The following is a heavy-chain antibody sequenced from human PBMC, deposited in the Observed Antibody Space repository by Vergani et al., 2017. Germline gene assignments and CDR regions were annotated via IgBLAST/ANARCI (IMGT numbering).Heavy chain of an antibody. Sequence: QVQLQESGPGLVKPSETLSLTCTVSGGSISSYYWSWIRQPPGKGLEWIGYIYYSGSTNYNPSLKSRVTIAVDTSKNQFSLKLSSVTAADTAVYYCARVGGYCRSTSCYPIFDYWGQGTLVTVSS. CDR2: IYYSGST. CDR3: ARVGGYCRSTSCYPIFDY. CDR1: GGSISSYY. J-gene: IGHJ4*02. V-gene: IGHV4-59*01. D-gene: IGHD2-2*01.